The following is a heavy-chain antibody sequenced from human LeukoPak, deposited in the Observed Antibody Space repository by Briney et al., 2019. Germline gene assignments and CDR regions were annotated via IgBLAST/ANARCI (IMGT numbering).Heavy chain of an antibody. CDR1: GFTFSRYA. Sequence: PGGSLRLSCAASGFTFSRYAMSWVRQAPGKGLAWVSALSGSGGSTYYADSVKGRFTISRDNSKNTLYLQMNSLRAEDTAVYYCEKDRPYYDSSGYSPLCDAFDIWGQGTMVTVSS. CDR2: LSGSGGST. D-gene: IGHD3-22*01. CDR3: EKDRPYYDSSGYSPLCDAFDI. J-gene: IGHJ3*02. V-gene: IGHV3-23*01.